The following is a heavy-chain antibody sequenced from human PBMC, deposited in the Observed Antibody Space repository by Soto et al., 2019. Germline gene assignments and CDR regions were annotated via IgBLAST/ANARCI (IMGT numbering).Heavy chain of an antibody. V-gene: IGHV6-1*01. CDR3: ARWAHEEESFDI. J-gene: IGHJ3*02. CDR1: GDSVSSNSAA. Sequence: SQTLSLTCAISGDSVSSNSAAWNWLRQSPSRGLEWLGRTYYRSKWYNNYAVSVKSRITINPDTSKNQLSLQLNSVTPEDTAVYYCARWAHEEESFDIWGQGTMVTVSS. CDR2: TYYRSKWYN.